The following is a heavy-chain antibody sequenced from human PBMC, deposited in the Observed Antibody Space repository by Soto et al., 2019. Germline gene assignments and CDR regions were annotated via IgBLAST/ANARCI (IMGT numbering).Heavy chain of an antibody. Sequence: SETLSLTCTVSGGSISSGDYYWSWIRQPPGKGLEWIGYIYYSGSTYYNPSLKSRVTISVDTSKNQFSLKLSPVTAADTAVYYCARGEGGAFDIWGQGTMVTVSS. CDR3: ARGEGGAFDI. J-gene: IGHJ3*02. CDR1: GGSISSGDYY. V-gene: IGHV4-30-4*01. CDR2: IYYSGST.